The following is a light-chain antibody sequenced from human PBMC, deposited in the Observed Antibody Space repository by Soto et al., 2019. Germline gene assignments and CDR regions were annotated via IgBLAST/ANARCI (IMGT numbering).Light chain of an antibody. V-gene: IGKV1-5*01. J-gene: IGKJ2*01. CDR3: QEYSSFSYT. CDR2: DTS. Sequence: DIQMTQSPSTLSASVGDRVTITCRASHSIAGLLAWYQQKPGKAPKVMIYDTSNLESGVPSRFSGSGSGTDFTLTISSLQPEDFANYCCQEYSSFSYTFGQGTRLEI. CDR1: HSIAGL.